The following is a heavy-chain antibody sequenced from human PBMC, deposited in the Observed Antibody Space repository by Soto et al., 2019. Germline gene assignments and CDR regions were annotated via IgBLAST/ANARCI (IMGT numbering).Heavy chain of an antibody. CDR1: GYSYTVYY. CDR2: INPNSGGT. J-gene: IGHJ6*02. CDR3: ARWYLRYNWHYDYYYYGMDV. Sequence: KGYWKAAGYSYTVYYMHWLRQTPGQGLECMGWINPNSGGTNYAQKFQGGVTMTRDTSISTAYMELSRLRSDDTAVYYCARWYLRYNWHYDYYYYGMDVCGQGTMVT. D-gene: IGHD1-7*01. V-gene: IGHV1-2*02.